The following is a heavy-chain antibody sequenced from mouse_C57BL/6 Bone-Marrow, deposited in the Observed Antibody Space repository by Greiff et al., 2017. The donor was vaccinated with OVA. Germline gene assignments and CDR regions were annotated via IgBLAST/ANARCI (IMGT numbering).Heavy chain of an antibody. CDR2: IRLKSDNYAT. CDR3: TGGPRGLGDAMDY. D-gene: IGHD3-3*01. J-gene: IGHJ4*01. CDR1: GFTFSNYW. Sequence: EVKLVESGGGLVQPGGSMKLSCVASGFTFSNYWMNWVRQSPEKGLEWVAQIRLKSDNYATHYAESVKGRFTISCDDSKSSGYMQMNNVRAEETGIYYCTGGPRGLGDAMDYWGQGTSVTVSS. V-gene: IGHV6-3*01.